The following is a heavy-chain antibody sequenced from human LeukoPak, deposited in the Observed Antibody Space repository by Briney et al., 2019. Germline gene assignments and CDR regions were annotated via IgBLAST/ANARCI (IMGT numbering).Heavy chain of an antibody. V-gene: IGHV1-8*01. J-gene: IGHJ3*02. CDR2: MNPNSGNT. D-gene: IGHD3-9*01. CDR3: ARALTYYDILRDAFDI. Sequence: ASVKVSCKASGYTFTSYDINWVRQATGQGLEWMGWMNPNSGNTGYAQKFQGRVTMTRNTSISTAYMELSSLRSEDTAVYYCARALTYYDILRDAFDIWGQGTMVTVSS. CDR1: GYTFTSYD.